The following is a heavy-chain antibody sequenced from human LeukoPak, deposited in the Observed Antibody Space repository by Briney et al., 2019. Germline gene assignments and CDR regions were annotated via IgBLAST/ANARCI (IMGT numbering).Heavy chain of an antibody. Sequence: SGGSLRLSCAASGFTFDDYAIHWVRQAPGKGLEWVSGISWNSGSIGYADSVKGRFTISRDNAKNSLYLQMNSLRAEDTAVYYCARGLRFLEWFPTHFDYWGQGTLVTVSS. V-gene: IGHV3-9*01. CDR1: GFTFDDYA. J-gene: IGHJ4*02. D-gene: IGHD3-3*01. CDR2: ISWNSGSI. CDR3: ARGLRFLEWFPTHFDY.